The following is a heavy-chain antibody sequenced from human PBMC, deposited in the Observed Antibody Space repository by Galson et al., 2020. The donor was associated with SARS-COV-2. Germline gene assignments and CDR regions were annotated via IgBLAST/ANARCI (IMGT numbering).Heavy chain of an antibody. J-gene: IGHJ6*03. D-gene: IGHD3-3*01. Sequence: SAKVSCKAPGRTLTSYAISCVRQAPGQGLEWMGGLIPILGIAHYAQKFQGRVTITAYKSTSTAYMELSSLRSEDTAVYYCARAPGGYDFWSGYYGYYMDVWGKGTTVTVSS. CDR2: LIPILGIA. V-gene: IGHV1-69*10. CDR3: ARAPGGYDFWSGYYGYYMDV. CDR1: GRTLTSYA.